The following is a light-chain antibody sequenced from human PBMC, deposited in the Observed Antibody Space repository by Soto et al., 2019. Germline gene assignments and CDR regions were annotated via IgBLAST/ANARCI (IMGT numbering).Light chain of an antibody. Sequence: EVVLTQSPGTLSLSPGERATHSCRTSQSVVNYQLAWYRQKPGQAPRLLIYNTFHRATGIPDRFSGTGSETDFTLTISGLEPEDFAVYHCQQYGALPPTFGQGTRVEIK. CDR1: QSVVNYQ. CDR2: NTF. CDR3: QQYGALPPT. V-gene: IGKV3-20*01. J-gene: IGKJ1*01.